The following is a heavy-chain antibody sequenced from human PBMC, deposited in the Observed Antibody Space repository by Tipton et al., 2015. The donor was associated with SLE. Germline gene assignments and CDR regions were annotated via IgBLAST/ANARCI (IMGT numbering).Heavy chain of an antibody. CDR3: AREGVTGDHAFDI. CDR1: GFTFDDYG. Sequence: SLRLSCAASGFTFDDYGMSWVRQAPGKGLEWVSGINWNGGSTGYADSVKGRLTISRDNAKNSLYLQMNSLRAEDTAVYYCAREGVTGDHAFDIWGQGTMVTVSS. D-gene: IGHD7-27*01. CDR2: INWNGGST. V-gene: IGHV3-20*04. J-gene: IGHJ3*02.